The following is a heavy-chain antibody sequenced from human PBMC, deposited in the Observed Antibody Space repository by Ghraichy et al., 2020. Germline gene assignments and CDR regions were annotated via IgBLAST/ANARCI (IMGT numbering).Heavy chain of an antibody. V-gene: IGHV3-30*18. J-gene: IGHJ6*02. D-gene: IGHD2-8*01. Sequence: GGSLRLSCAASGFTFSSYGMHWVRQAPGKGLEWVAVILYDGSNKYYADSVKGRFTISRDNSKNTLYLQMNSLRAEDTAVYYCAKDLMVNALRGYYYGMDVWGQGTTVTVSS. CDR3: AKDLMVNALRGYYYGMDV. CDR1: GFTFSSYG. CDR2: ILYDGSNK.